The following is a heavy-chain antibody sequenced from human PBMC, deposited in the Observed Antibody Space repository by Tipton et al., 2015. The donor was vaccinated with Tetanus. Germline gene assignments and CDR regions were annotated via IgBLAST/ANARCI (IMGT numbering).Heavy chain of an antibody. D-gene: IGHD3-9*01. V-gene: IGHV3-23*01. CDR3: AKEGRWYDDILTGYSLDN. CDR2: ISGSGGST. J-gene: IGHJ4*02. Sequence: SLRLSCAASGFTFSSYAMSWVRQAPGKGLEWVSAISGSGGSTYYADSVKGRFTISRDNSKNTLYLQMNSLRAEDTAVYYCAKEGRWYDDILTGYSLDNRGQGTRATGSS. CDR1: GFTFSSYA.